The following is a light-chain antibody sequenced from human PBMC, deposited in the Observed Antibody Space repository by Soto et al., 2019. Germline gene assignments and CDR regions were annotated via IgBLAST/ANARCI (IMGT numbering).Light chain of an antibody. CDR2: NAS. Sequence: EIVLTQSPATLSLSPGERAILSCRASQSVSTFLAWFQQKPGQPPRLLIYNASNRTTGIPARFSGSGSGTDFTLTISRLEPEDFAVYYCQQRSNWLLTFGQGTRLEI. CDR3: QQRSNWLLT. J-gene: IGKJ5*01. V-gene: IGKV3-11*01. CDR1: QSVSTF.